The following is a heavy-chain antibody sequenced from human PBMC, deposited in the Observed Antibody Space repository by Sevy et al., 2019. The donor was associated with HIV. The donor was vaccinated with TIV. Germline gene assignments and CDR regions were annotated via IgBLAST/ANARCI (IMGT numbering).Heavy chain of an antibody. CDR1: GYTFSSYG. Sequence: ASVKFSCKASGYTFSSYGISWVRQAPGQGLEWMGWISDYNGYTNYAHKFQGRVTMSTETSTRTAYMELRSLSSDDTAVYFCAREGYYYRSGTYRPPNYYGMDVWGQGTAVTVSS. D-gene: IGHD3-10*01. J-gene: IGHJ6*02. CDR3: AREGYYYRSGTYRPPNYYGMDV. V-gene: IGHV1-18*01. CDR2: ISDYNGYT.